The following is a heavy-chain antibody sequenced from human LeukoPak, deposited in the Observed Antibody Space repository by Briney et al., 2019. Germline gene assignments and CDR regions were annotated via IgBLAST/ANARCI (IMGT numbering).Heavy chain of an antibody. CDR2: IYYSGST. CDR1: GGSINSDY. Sequence: PSETLFLTCTGSGGSINSDYWNWIRQPPGKGLEWIAFIYYSGSTNYNPSLKSQVTISVDASRIHFSLKLNSVTAADTAVYYCARRMKLAANGDAFDIWGQGIMVTVSS. V-gene: IGHV4-59*08. CDR3: ARRMKLAANGDAFDI. D-gene: IGHD2-15*01. J-gene: IGHJ3*02.